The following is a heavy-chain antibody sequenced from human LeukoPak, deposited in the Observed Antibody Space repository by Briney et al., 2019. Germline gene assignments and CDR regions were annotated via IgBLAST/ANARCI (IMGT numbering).Heavy chain of an antibody. D-gene: IGHD3-3*01. V-gene: IGHV4-39*07. Sequence: SETLSLTCTVSGGSLSNYYWGWIHQPPGKVLEWTGGIYYSGSTYYNPSLKSRVTISVDTSKNQFSLKLSSVTAADKAGYYCAREVTILATRLLDYWGQGTLVTVSS. J-gene: IGHJ4*02. CDR2: IYYSGST. CDR1: GGSLSNYY. CDR3: AREVTILATRLLDY.